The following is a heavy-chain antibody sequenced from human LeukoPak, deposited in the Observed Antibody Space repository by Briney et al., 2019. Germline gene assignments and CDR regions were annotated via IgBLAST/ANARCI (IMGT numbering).Heavy chain of an antibody. CDR1: GFTFSSNY. CDR2: IYSGGST. CDR3: ARDRRWDIHGMDV. J-gene: IGHJ6*02. D-gene: IGHD2-15*01. V-gene: IGHV3-66*01. Sequence: PGGALRLSCAASGFTFSSNYMSWVRQAPGRGVEGVSVIYSGGSTYYADSVKGRFTISRDNSKNTLYLQMNSLRAEDTAVYYCARDRRWDIHGMDVWGQGTTVTVSS.